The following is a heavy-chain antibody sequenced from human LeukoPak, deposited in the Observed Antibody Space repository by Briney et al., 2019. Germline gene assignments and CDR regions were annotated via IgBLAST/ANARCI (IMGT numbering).Heavy chain of an antibody. Sequence: GGSLRLSCAASGFTFSSYAMSWVRQAPGKGLEWVANIKQDGSEKYYVDSVKGRFTISRDNAKNSLYLQMNSLRAEDTAVYYCASAYYYDSSGYPFDYWGQGTLVTVSS. CDR3: ASAYYYDSSGYPFDY. D-gene: IGHD3-22*01. V-gene: IGHV3-7*01. CDR2: IKQDGSEK. CDR1: GFTFSSYA. J-gene: IGHJ4*02.